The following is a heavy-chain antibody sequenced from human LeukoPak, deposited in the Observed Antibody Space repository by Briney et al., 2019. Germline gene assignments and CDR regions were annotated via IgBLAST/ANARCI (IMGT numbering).Heavy chain of an antibody. CDR2: INHSGST. CDR1: GGSFSGYY. Sequence: PSETLSLSCAVYGGSFSGYYWSWIRQPPGKGLEWIGEINHSGSTNYNPSLKSRVTISVDTSKNQFSLKLSSVTAADTAVCYCARGWPDYWGQGTLVTVSS. J-gene: IGHJ4*02. V-gene: IGHV4-34*01. D-gene: IGHD5-12*01. CDR3: ARGWPDY.